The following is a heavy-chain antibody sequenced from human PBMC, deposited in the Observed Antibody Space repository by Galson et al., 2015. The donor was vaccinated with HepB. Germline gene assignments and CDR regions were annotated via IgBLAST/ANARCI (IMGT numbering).Heavy chain of an antibody. J-gene: IGHJ3*02. CDR2: ISSSGSTI. Sequence: SLRLSCAASGFTFSSYEMNWVRQAPGKGLEWVSYISSSGSTIYYADSVKGRFTISRDNAKNSLYLQMNSLRAEDMAIYYCAKDRLDWNDVGGAFDIWGQGTMVTVSS. CDR1: GFTFSSYE. CDR3: AKDRLDWNDVGGAFDI. V-gene: IGHV3-48*03. D-gene: IGHD1-1*01.